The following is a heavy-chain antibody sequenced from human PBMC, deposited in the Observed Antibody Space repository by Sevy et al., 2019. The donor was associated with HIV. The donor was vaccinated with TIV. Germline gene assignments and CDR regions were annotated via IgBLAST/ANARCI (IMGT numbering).Heavy chain of an antibody. V-gene: IGHV3-9*01. Sequence: GRSLRLSCAASGFSFGDYAMHWVRQAPGKGLEWVSGISWNSVSLDYADSVKGRFTISRDNAKNSLFLQMNRLRSEDTALYYCAKDNRPATMSNSSYYYYYGMDVWGQGTTVTVSS. CDR2: ISWNSVSL. CDR1: GFSFGDYA. CDR3: AKDNRPATMSNSSYYYYYGMDV. D-gene: IGHD6-6*01. J-gene: IGHJ6*02.